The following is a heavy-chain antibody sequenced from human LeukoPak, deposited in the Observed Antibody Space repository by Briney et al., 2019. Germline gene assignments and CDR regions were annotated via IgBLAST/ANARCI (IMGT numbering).Heavy chain of an antibody. Sequence: PSETLSLTCTVSGGSISSSSYYWSWIRQPPGKGLEWIGEINHSGSTNYNPSLKSRVTISVDTSKNQFSLKPSSVTAADTAVYYCARRYASSSSSNAFDIWGQGTMVTVSS. CDR3: ARRYASSSSSNAFDI. V-gene: IGHV4-39*07. CDR2: INHSGST. J-gene: IGHJ3*02. CDR1: GGSISSSSYY. D-gene: IGHD6-6*01.